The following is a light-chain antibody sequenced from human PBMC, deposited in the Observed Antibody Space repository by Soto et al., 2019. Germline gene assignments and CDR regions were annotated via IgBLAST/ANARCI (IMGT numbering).Light chain of an antibody. CDR2: DAS. Sequence: DIQMTQSPSTLSASVGDRVTITCRASQSISSWLAWYQQKPGKAPKLLIYDASSLESVVPSRFSGSGSGTEFTLTISSRQPDNFATYYCQQYNSYSRTFGQGSKLDIK. J-gene: IGKJ1*01. CDR3: QQYNSYSRT. CDR1: QSISSW. V-gene: IGKV1-5*01.